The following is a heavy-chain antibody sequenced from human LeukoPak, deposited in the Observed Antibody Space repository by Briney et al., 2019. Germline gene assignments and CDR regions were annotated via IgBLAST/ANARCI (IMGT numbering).Heavy chain of an antibody. CDR1: GGSISSSNW. D-gene: IGHD6-13*01. CDR2: IYHSGST. V-gene: IGHV4-4*02. Sequence: PSGTLSLTCAVSGGSISSSNWWSWVRQPPGKGLEWFGEIYHSGSTNYNPSLKSRVTISVDKSKNQFSLKLSSVTAADTAVYYCARGDSSSWSLAGVTWPNWGQGTLVTVSS. J-gene: IGHJ4*02. CDR3: ARGDSSSWSLAGVTWPN.